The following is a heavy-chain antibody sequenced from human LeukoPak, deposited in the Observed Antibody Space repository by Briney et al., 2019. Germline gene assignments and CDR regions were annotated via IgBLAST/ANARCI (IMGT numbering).Heavy chain of an antibody. J-gene: IGHJ3*02. Sequence: SEALSLTRTVSGGSVSSGSYYWSWIRQPPGKGLEWIGYIYYSGSTNYNPSLKSRVTISVDTSKNQFSLKLSSVTAADPAVYYCARVGTADAFDIWGQGTVVTVSS. CDR1: GGSVSSGSYY. CDR3: ARVGTADAFDI. V-gene: IGHV4-61*01. CDR2: IYYSGST. D-gene: IGHD1-1*01.